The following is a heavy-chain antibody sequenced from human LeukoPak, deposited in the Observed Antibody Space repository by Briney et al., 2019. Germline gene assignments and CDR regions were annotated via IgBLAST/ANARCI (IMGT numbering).Heavy chain of an antibody. J-gene: IGHJ3*02. CDR3: ARHAVGDAFDI. CDR2: IYYSWST. Sequence: SETLSLTCTVSGGSLSSYYWSWIRQPPGKGLERIGYIYYSWSTNYNPSLKSRVTISVDTSKNQFSLKLSSVTAEDTAVYYCARHAVGDAFDIWGQGTMVTVSS. CDR1: GGSLSSYY. D-gene: IGHD3-16*01. V-gene: IGHV4-59*08.